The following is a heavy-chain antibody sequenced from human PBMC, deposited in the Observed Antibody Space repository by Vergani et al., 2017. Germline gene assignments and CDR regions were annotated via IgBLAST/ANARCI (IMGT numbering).Heavy chain of an antibody. V-gene: IGHV4-59*01. J-gene: IGHJ6*03. CDR1: GGSISSYY. CDR2: IYYSGST. D-gene: IGHD5-24*01. CDR3: ARVLGMATMPYYYYYMDV. Sequence: QVQLQESGPGLVKPSETLSLTCTVSGGSISSYYWSWIRQPPGKGLEWSGYIYYSGSTNYNPSLKSRVTISVDTSKNQFSLKLSSVTAADTAVYYCARVLGMATMPYYYYYMDVWGKGTTVTVSS.